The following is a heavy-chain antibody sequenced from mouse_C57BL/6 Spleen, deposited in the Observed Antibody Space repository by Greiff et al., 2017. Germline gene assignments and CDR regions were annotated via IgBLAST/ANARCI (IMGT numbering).Heavy chain of an antibody. D-gene: IGHD2-2*01. Sequence: VQLQQPGAELVMPGASVKLSCKASGYTFTSYWMHWVKQRPGQGLEWIGEIDPSDSYTNYNQKFKGKSTLTVDKSSSTAYMQLRSLTSEDSSVYYCSRATMFTTRSIDYWGQGTSLTVSS. J-gene: IGHJ4*01. CDR1: GYTFTSYW. CDR3: SRATMFTTRSIDY. V-gene: IGHV1-69*01. CDR2: IDPSDSYT.